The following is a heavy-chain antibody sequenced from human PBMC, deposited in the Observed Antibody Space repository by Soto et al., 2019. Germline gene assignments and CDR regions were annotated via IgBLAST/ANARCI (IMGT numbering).Heavy chain of an antibody. J-gene: IGHJ6*02. V-gene: IGHV3-7*03. D-gene: IGHD3-3*01. Sequence: GGSLRLSCTASGFTFSSYWMSWVRQAPGKGLEWVANIKQDGSEKYYVDSVKGRFTISRDNAKNSLYLQMNSLRAEDTAVYYCARVITIGGWSYGMDVWGQVTTVTVSS. CDR3: ARVITIGGWSYGMDV. CDR1: GFTFSSYW. CDR2: IKQDGSEK.